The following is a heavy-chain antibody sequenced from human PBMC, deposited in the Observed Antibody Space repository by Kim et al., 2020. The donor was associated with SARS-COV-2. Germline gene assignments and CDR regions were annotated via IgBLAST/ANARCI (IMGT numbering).Heavy chain of an antibody. Sequence: NDNPSHRSRLIISVDTSKKQFSVRLTSVNAADTAMYYCARPSGYYDWYFDLWGRGTLVTVSS. D-gene: IGHD3-22*01. J-gene: IGHJ2*01. CDR3: ARPSGYYDWYFDL. V-gene: IGHV4-59*08.